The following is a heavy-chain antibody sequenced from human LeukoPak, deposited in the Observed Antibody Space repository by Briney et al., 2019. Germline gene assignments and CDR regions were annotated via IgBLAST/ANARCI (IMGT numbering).Heavy chain of an antibody. V-gene: IGHV4-39*01. J-gene: IGHJ4*02. CDR3: ATPAGPFGDYDY. CDR2: IYYSGST. D-gene: IGHD4-17*01. CDR1: GGSISSTSYY. Sequence: SETLSLTCTVSGGSISSTSYYWGWIRQPPGKGLEWIGSIYYSGSTYFKPSLKSRLTISVDTSKNQFYLKLSSVTAADTAVYYCATPAGPFGDYDYWGQGTLVTVSS.